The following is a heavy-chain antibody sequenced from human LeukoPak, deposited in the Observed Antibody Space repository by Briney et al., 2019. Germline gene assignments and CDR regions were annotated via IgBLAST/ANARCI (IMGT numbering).Heavy chain of an antibody. CDR1: GGSISSNNYY. V-gene: IGHV4-39*01. J-gene: IGHJ5*02. CDR3: ARLYSGSSNWFDP. D-gene: IGHD1-26*01. CDR2: IYYSGST. Sequence: SETLSLTCTVSGGSISSNNYYWGWIRQPPGKGLEWIGSIYYSGSTYYNPSLKSRVTISVDTSKKQFSLRLSSATAADTSVYYCARLYSGSSNWFDPWGQGTLVTVSS.